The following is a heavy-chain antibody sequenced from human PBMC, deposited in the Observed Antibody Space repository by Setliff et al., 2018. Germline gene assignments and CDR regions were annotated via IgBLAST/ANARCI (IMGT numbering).Heavy chain of an antibody. CDR3: ARDLGDYGDYVGYFQH. CDR1: GGTFSSYA. Sequence: SVKVSCKASGGTFSSYAISWVRQAPGQGLEWMGGIIPIFGTANYAQKFQGRVTITTDTSTSTAYMELRSLRSDDTAVYYCARDLGDYGDYVGYFQHWGQGTLVTVSS. D-gene: IGHD4-17*01. CDR2: IIPIFGTA. V-gene: IGHV1-69*05. J-gene: IGHJ1*01.